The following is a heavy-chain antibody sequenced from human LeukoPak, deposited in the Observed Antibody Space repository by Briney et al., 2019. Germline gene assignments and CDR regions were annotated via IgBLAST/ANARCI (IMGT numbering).Heavy chain of an antibody. J-gene: IGHJ3*02. Sequence: PGGSLRLSCTVSGFTLSSYEMSWIRQAPGKGLEWVSSIDYDGGSGHYADSVKGRFTISRDNSNNTLFLHLNSLRGEDTAVYYCAKRDGQDIWGQGTMVTVSS. V-gene: IGHV3-23*01. CDR3: AKRDGQDI. CDR2: IDYDGGSG. CDR1: GFTLSSYE.